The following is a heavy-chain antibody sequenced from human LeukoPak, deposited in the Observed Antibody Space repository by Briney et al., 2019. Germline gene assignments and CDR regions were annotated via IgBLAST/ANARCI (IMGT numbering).Heavy chain of an antibody. CDR3: ARGIWEMATIPYWYFDI. D-gene: IGHD5-24*01. CDR2: INHSGST. V-gene: IGHV4-34*01. Sequence: SETLSLTCAVYGGSFSGYYWSWIRQPPGKGLEWIGEINHSGSTNYNPSLKSRVTMSVDTSKNQFSLKLSSVTAADTALYYCARGIWEMATIPYWYFDIWGRGTLVTVSS. J-gene: IGHJ2*01. CDR1: GGSFSGYY.